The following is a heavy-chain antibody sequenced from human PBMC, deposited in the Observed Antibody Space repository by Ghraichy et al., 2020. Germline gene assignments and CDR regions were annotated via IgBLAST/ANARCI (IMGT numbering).Heavy chain of an antibody. D-gene: IGHD6-6*01. CDR2: IIPIFGTA. V-gene: IGHV1-69*13. CDR1: GGTFSSYA. CDR3: APSSSYGSWFDP. Sequence: SVKVSCKASGGTFSSYAISWVRQAPGQGLEWMGGIIPIFGTANYAQKFQGRVTITADESTSTAYMELSSLRSEDTAVYYCAPSSSYGSWFDPWGQGTLVTVSS. J-gene: IGHJ5*02.